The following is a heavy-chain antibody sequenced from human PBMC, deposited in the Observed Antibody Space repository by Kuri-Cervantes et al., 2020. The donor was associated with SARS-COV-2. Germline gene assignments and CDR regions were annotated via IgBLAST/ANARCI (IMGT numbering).Heavy chain of an antibody. V-gene: IGHV3-30*02. D-gene: IGHD6-13*01. CDR2: IRHDGSNK. CDR3: AKDAAAAVKVCYFDY. CDR1: GFTFSSYG. J-gene: IGHJ4*02. Sequence: GGSLRLSCAASGFTFSSYGMHWVRQAPGKGLEWVAFIRHDGSNKYYADSVKGRFTISRDNSKNTLYLQMNSLRAEDTAVYYCAKDAAAAVKVCYFDYWGQGTLVTVSS.